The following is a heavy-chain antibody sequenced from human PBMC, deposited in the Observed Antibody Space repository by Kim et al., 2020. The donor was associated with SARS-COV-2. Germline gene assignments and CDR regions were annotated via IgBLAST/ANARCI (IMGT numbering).Heavy chain of an antibody. D-gene: IGHD3-9*01. J-gene: IGHJ4*02. Sequence: QKFQGRVTITRDTSASTAYMELSSLRSEDTAVYYCAREQNYDILTGYFDYWGQGTLVTVSS. V-gene: IGHV1-3*01. CDR3: AREQNYDILTGYFDY.